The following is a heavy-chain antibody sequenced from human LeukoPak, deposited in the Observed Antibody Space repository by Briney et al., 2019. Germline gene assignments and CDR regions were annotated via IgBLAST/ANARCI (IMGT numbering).Heavy chain of an antibody. J-gene: IGHJ4*02. CDR1: GYTFTGYY. CDR3: ARVRRITIFGVVIIKWAYFDC. Sequence: GASVKVSCKASGYTFTGYYMHWVRQAPGQGLEWMGWTNPNSGGTNYAQKFQGRVTMTRDTSISTAYMELSRLRSDDTAVYYCARVRRITIFGVVIIKWAYFDCWGQGTLVTVSS. CDR2: TNPNSGGT. V-gene: IGHV1-2*02. D-gene: IGHD3-3*01.